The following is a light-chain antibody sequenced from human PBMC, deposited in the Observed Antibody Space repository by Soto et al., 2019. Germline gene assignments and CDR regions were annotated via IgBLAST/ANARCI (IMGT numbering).Light chain of an antibody. CDR1: QSISSR. J-gene: IGKJ4*01. V-gene: IGKV1-5*03. Sequence: IQMTQSPSTPCASVGARVTITCRASQSISSRLAWYQKKAGTAPKLLIYKASGLQSGVPSRFSGRGSGTEFTLIIGSLQPDDFATYYCQQYARNPRTFGGGTKVDIK. CDR2: KAS. CDR3: QQYARNPRT.